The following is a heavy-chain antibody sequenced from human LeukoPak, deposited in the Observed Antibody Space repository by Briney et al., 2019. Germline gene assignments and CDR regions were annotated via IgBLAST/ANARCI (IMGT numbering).Heavy chain of an antibody. Sequence: HPGGSLRLSCAASGFPFSSYGMHWVRQAPGKGLEWVAVISYDGSNKYYADSVKGRFTISRDNSKNTLYLQMNSLRAEDTAVYYCARDRVTGATSHFDYWGQGTLVTVSS. CDR2: ISYDGSNK. CDR3: ARDRVTGATSHFDY. V-gene: IGHV3-30*03. J-gene: IGHJ4*02. D-gene: IGHD7-27*01. CDR1: GFPFSSYG.